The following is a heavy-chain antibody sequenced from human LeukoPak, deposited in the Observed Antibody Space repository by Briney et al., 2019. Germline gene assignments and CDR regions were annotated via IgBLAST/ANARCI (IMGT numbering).Heavy chain of an antibody. CDR2: IYCSGST. Sequence: SETLSLTCTVSGGSISSYYWSWIRQPPGKGLEWIGYIYCSGSTNYNPSLKSRVTISVDTSKNQFSLKLSSVTAADTAVYYCARVALNPYKRGFDYWGQGTLVTVSS. J-gene: IGHJ4*02. CDR1: GGSISSYY. CDR3: ARVALNPYKRGFDY. V-gene: IGHV4-59*01. D-gene: IGHD1-14*01.